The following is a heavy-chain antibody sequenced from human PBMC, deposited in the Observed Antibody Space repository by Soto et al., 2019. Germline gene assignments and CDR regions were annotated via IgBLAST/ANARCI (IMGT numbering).Heavy chain of an antibody. CDR2: ISYDGSNK. V-gene: IGHV3-30-3*01. Sequence: GSLRLSCAASGFTFSTYAMHWVRQAPGKGLEWVAVISYDGSNKYYADSVKGRFTISRDNSQNTLYLQMNSLRAEDTAVYYCARDPRNGYNYYYYGMDVWGQGTTVTVSS. D-gene: IGHD3-22*01. J-gene: IGHJ6*02. CDR1: GFTFSTYA. CDR3: ARDPRNGYNYYYYGMDV.